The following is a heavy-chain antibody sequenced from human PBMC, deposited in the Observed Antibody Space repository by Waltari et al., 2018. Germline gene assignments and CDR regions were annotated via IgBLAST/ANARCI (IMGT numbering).Heavy chain of an antibody. Sequence: EVQLVESGGGLVQPGGSLRLSCAASGFTFSSYEMNWVRQAPGKGLEWGSYISSSGSTIYYADSGKGRFTISRDNAKNSLYLQMNSLRAEDTAVYYCARETLRWNFDYWGQGTLVTVSS. D-gene: IGHD4-17*01. CDR3: ARETLRWNFDY. V-gene: IGHV3-48*03. J-gene: IGHJ4*02. CDR1: GFTFSSYE. CDR2: ISSSGSTI.